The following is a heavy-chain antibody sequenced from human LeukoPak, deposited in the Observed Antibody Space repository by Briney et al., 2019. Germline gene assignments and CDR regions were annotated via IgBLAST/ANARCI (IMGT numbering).Heavy chain of an antibody. CDR2: IYHSGST. J-gene: IGHJ3*02. CDR1: GGSISSGGYY. V-gene: IGHV4-30-2*01. D-gene: IGHD2-2*01. CDR3: ARDRYQLLPGAFDI. Sequence: PSETLSLTCTVSGGSISSGGYYWSWIRQPPGKGPEWIGYIYHSGSTYYNPSLKSRVTISVDRSKNQFSLKLSSVTAADTAVYYCARDRYQLLPGAFDIWGQGTMVTVSS.